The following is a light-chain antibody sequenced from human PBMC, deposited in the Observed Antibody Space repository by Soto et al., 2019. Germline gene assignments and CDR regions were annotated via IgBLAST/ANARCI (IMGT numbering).Light chain of an antibody. J-gene: IGKJ1*01. V-gene: IGKV1-5*01. CDR2: DAS. Sequence: DIQMTQSPSTLSASVGDRVTNTCRASQSISSWLAWYQQKPGKAPKLLIYDASSLESGVPSRFSGSGSGTEFTLTISSLQPDDFANYYCQQYNSYWTFGQGTKVDLK. CDR3: QQYNSYWT. CDR1: QSISSW.